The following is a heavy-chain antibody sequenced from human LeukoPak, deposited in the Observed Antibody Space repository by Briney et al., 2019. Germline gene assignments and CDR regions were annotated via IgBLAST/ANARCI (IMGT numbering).Heavy chain of an antibody. CDR1: GGSFSGYY. CDR3: ARAVTAHYYGSGSYYRPFFPFDY. J-gene: IGHJ4*02. V-gene: IGHV4-34*01. CDR2: INHSGST. D-gene: IGHD3-10*01. Sequence: SETLSLTCAVYGGSFSGYYWSWIRQPPGKGLEWIGEINHSGSTNYNPSLKSRVTISVDTSKNQFSLKLSSVTAADTAVYYCARAVTAHYYGSGSYYRPFFPFDYWGQGTLVTVSS.